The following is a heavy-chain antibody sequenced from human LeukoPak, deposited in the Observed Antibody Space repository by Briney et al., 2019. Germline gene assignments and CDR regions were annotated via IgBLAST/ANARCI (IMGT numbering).Heavy chain of an antibody. J-gene: IGHJ6*02. CDR2: ISSSSSYI. V-gene: IGHV3-21*01. D-gene: IGHD3-22*01. CDR3: ARDGGTYDSSGYHYYGMDV. Sequence: PGGSLRLSCAASGFTFSSYSMNWVRQAPGKGLEWVSSISSSSSYIYYADSVKGRFTISRDNAKNSLYLQMNSLRAEDTAVYYCARDGGTYDSSGYHYYGMDVWGQGTTVTVSS. CDR1: GFTFSSYS.